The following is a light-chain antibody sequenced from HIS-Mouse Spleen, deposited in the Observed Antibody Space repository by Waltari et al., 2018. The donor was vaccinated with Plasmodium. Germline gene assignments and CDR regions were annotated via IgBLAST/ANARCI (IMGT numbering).Light chain of an antibody. CDR1: LPTLRRNT. V-gene: IGLV1-44*01. Sequence: QSVLTQPPSASGTPVQRLTIPCSGSLPTLRRNTVNRYQQLPGTAPKRLIYSNNQRPSGVPDRFSGSKSGTSASLAISGLQSEDEADYYCAAWDDSLNGVVFGGGTKLTVL. CDR3: AAWDDSLNGVV. CDR2: SNN. J-gene: IGLJ2*01.